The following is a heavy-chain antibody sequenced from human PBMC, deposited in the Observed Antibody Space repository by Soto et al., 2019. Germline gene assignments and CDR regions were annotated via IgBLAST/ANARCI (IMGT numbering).Heavy chain of an antibody. CDR1: GGSISSGGYY. CDR2: IYYSGST. J-gene: IGHJ4*02. V-gene: IGHV4-31*03. Sequence: PSETLSLTCTVSGGSISSGGYYWSWIRQHPGKGLEWIGYIYYSGSTYYNPSLKSRVTISVDTSKNQFSLKLSSVTAADTAVYYCARDYGRQGDAYDSSGYYYNYFDYWGQGTLVTVSS. D-gene: IGHD3-22*01. CDR3: ARDYGRQGDAYDSSGYYYNYFDY.